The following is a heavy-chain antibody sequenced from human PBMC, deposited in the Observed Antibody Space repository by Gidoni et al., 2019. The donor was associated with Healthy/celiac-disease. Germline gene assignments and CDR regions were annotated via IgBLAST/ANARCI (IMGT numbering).Heavy chain of an antibody. D-gene: IGHD6-19*01. J-gene: IGHJ4*02. CDR2: IKQDGSEK. CDR1: GFTFSSYW. V-gene: IGHV3-7*04. Sequence: EVQLVESGGGLVQPGGSLRLSCAASGFTFSSYWMSWVRQAPGKGLEWVANIKQDGSEKYYVDSVKGRFTISRDNAKNSLYLQMNSLRAEDTAVYYCARDLSGYSSGWYGPLHSKGDYWGQGTLVTVSS. CDR3: ARDLSGYSSGWYGPLHSKGDY.